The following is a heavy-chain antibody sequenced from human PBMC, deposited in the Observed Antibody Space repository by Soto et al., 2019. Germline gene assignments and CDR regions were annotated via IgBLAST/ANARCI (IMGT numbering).Heavy chain of an antibody. Sequence: PSETLSLTCSVSGDSITNTTYYWDWIRQPPGKGLEWLGSVYKSGSTYYNPSLKSRVTVSVDTAKNQFPLELDSVTAADTAVYYCASQRDGYSIDYWGQGSLVTVSS. CDR1: GDSITNTTYY. D-gene: IGHD4-4*01. V-gene: IGHV4-39*01. J-gene: IGHJ4*02. CDR3: ASQRDGYSIDY. CDR2: VYKSGST.